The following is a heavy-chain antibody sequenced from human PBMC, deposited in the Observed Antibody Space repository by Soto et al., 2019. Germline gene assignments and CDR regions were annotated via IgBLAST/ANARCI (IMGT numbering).Heavy chain of an antibody. CDR1: GFTFSSYA. CDR3: AKERIQLWQPSEN. V-gene: IGHV3-23*01. J-gene: IGHJ4*02. D-gene: IGHD5-18*01. Sequence: EVQLLESGGGLVQPGGSLRLSCAASGFTFSSYAMSWVRQAPGKGLEWVSVIRGSGGSTYYADSVKGRFTISRDNSMNTLYLQMNSLRAEDTAVYYCAKERIQLWQPSENWGQGTLVTVSS. CDR2: IRGSGGST.